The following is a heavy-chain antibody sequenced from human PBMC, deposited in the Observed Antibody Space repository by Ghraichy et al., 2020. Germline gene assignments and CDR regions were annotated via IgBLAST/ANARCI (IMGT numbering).Heavy chain of an antibody. V-gene: IGHV3-23*01. CDR1: GFTFSSYA. J-gene: IGHJ6*02. CDR3: VKAGGYCSGGSCYAYYYYGMDV. Sequence: GGSLRLSCAASGFTFSSYAMSWVRQAPGKGLEWVSAISGSGGSTYYADSVKGRFTISRDNSKNTLYLQMNSLRAEDTAVYYCVKAGGYCSGGSCYAYYYYGMDVWGQGTTVTVSS. D-gene: IGHD2-15*01. CDR2: ISGSGGST.